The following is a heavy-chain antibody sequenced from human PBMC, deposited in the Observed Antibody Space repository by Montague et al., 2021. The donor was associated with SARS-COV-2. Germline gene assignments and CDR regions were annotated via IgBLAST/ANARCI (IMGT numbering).Heavy chain of an antibody. Sequence: SETLSLTCTVSGGSISSSSYYWGWIRQPPGKGLEWIGSIYYSGSTYYNPSLKSRVTISVDTSKNQFSLKLRSVTAADTAVYYCASQRIDITFVGVVTGCVFDYWGQGTLVTVSS. D-gene: IGHD3-3*01. V-gene: IGHV4-39*01. J-gene: IGHJ4*02. CDR3: ASQRIDITFVGVVTGCVFDY. CDR2: IYYSGST. CDR1: GGSISSSSYY.